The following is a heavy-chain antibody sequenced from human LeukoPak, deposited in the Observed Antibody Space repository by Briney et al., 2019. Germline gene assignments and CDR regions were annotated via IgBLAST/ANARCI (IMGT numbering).Heavy chain of an antibody. J-gene: IGHJ4*02. D-gene: IGHD3-10*01. V-gene: IGHV4-31*03. Sequence: PSQTLSLTCTVSGGSISRGGYYWSWIRQHPGKGLEWIGYIDNSGSAYYNPSLKSRVTISVDTSQNQFPLKLSSVTAADTAVYYCARAGSMVRGVFDYWGQGTLVTVSS. CDR1: GGSISRGGYY. CDR2: IDNSGSA. CDR3: ARAGSMVRGVFDY.